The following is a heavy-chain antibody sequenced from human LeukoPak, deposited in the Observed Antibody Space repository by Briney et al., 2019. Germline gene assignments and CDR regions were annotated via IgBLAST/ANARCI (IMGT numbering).Heavy chain of an antibody. CDR1: GFTVSSNY. J-gene: IGHJ4*02. CDR3: ARALGVPNSSGWYCDY. V-gene: IGHV3-53*01. D-gene: IGHD6-19*01. CDR2: IYSGGST. Sequence: PGGSLRLSCAASGFTVSSNYMSWVRQAPGKGLEWVSVIYSGGSTYYADSVKGRFTISRDNSKNTLYLQMNSLRAEDTAVYYCARALGVPNSSGWYCDYWGQGTLVTVSS.